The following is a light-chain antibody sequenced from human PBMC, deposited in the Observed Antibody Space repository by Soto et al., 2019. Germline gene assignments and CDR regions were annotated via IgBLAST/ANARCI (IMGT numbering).Light chain of an antibody. J-gene: IGKJ1*01. CDR3: MQALQTPKT. Sequence: DIVMTQSPFSLPVTPGEPASISCRSSQSLLHSNGYNYLDWYLQKPGQPPQLLIYLGSNRASGVPDRFSGSGSGTDFTLKISRVEAEDVGVYYCMQALQTPKTFGQGTKVEIK. CDR1: QSLLHSNGYNY. V-gene: IGKV2-28*01. CDR2: LGS.